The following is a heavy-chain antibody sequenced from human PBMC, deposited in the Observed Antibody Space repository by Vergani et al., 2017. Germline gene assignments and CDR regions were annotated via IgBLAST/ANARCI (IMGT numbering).Heavy chain of an antibody. CDR2: ISSSDSYI. D-gene: IGHD4-17*01. J-gene: IGHJ4*02. CDR1: GFTFSRYS. V-gene: IGHV3-21*01. CDR3: ARDLYGDYGADY. Sequence: EVQLVESGGGLVKPGGSLRLSCAASGFTFSRYSMNWVRQAPGEGLEWVSSISSSDSYIYYADSVKGRFTISRDNAKNSLYLQMNSLRAEDTAVYYCARDLYGDYGADYWGQGTLVTVSS.